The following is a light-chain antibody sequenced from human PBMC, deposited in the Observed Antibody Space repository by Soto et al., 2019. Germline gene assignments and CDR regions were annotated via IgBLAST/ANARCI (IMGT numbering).Light chain of an antibody. V-gene: IGKV3-20*01. CDR3: QQYGSSRT. CDR1: QSVSSTY. J-gene: IGKJ1*01. CDR2: GAS. Sequence: EVVLTQSPGTPSLSPGERATLSCRASQSVSSTYLAWYQQKPGQAPRLLIYGASNRATGIPDRFSGSGSGTDFTLTISRLEPEDFAVYYCQQYGSSRTFGQGTKVEIK.